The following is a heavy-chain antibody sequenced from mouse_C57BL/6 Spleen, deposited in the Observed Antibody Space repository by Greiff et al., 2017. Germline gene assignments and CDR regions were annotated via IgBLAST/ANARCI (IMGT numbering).Heavy chain of an antibody. CDR2: IYPGSGST. D-gene: IGHD2-4*01. CDR1: GYTFTSYW. CDR3: ARGYDYDPYYFDY. J-gene: IGHJ2*01. Sequence: VQLQQPGAELVKPGASVKMSCKASGYTFTSYWITWVKQRPGQGLEWIGDIYPGSGSTNYNEKFKSKATLTVDTSSSTAYMQLSSLTSEDSAVXYCARGYDYDPYYFDYWGQGTTLTVSS. V-gene: IGHV1-55*01.